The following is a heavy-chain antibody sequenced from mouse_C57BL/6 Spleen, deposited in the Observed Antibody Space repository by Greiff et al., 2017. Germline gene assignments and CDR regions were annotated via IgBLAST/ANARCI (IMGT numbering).Heavy chain of an antibody. CDR1: GFSLTSYG. Sequence: VKLQESGPGLVAPSQSLSITCTVSGFSLTSYGVHWVRQPPGKGLEWLVVIWSDGSTTYNSALKSRLSISKDNSKSQVFLKMNSLQTDDTAMYYCARHSSSQGYFDYWGQGTTLTVSS. V-gene: IGHV2-6-1*01. D-gene: IGHD1-1*01. J-gene: IGHJ2*01. CDR3: ARHSSSQGYFDY. CDR2: IWSDGST.